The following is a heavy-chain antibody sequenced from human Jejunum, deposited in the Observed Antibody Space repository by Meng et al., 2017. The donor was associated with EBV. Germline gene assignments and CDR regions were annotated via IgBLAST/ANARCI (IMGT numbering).Heavy chain of an antibody. CDR1: GGSISDNDW. Sequence: VQLQEAGPRLEKPSGTLSLTCVVSGGSISDNDWWSWVRQPPGKGLEWLGEIYHGGGTNYNPSLESRVTISVDKSKNQFSLKLNSVTVADTAAYYCAGNGYYALEYWGPGILVTVSS. D-gene: IGHD3-22*01. CDR3: AGNGYYALEY. V-gene: IGHV4-4*02. J-gene: IGHJ4*02. CDR2: IYHGGGT.